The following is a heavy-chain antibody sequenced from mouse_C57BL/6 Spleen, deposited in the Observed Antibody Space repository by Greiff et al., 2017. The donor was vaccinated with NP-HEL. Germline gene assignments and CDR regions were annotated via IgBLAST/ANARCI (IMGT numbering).Heavy chain of an antibody. CDR2: IDPETGGT. D-gene: IGHD1-1*01. J-gene: IGHJ3*01. V-gene: IGHV1-15*01. CDR1: GYTFTDYE. CDR3: TRYYGSSSWCAY. Sequence: QVQLQQSGAELVRPGASVTLSCKASGYTFTDYEMHWVKQTPVHGLAWIGAIDPETGGTAYNQKFKGKAILTADKSSSTAYMELRSLTSEDSAVYYCTRYYGSSSWCAYWGQGTLVTVSA.